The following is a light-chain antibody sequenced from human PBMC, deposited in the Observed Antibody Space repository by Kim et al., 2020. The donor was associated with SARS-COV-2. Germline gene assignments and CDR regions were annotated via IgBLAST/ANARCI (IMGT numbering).Light chain of an antibody. V-gene: IGKV1-13*02. CDR3: QQFKSYPLT. J-gene: IGKJ4*01. Sequence: AIQLTQSPSSLSASVGDRVTITCRASQGISSALFWYQQKPGKAPNLLIYDASSLESGVPSRFSGSGSGTDFTLTISSLQPEDFAGYYCQQFKSYPLTFGGGTKVDIK. CDR1: QGISSA. CDR2: DAS.